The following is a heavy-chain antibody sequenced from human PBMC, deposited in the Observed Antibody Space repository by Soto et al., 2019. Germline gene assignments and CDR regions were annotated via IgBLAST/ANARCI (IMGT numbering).Heavy chain of an antibody. D-gene: IGHD1-1*01. CDR3: ARGRYGDY. J-gene: IGHJ4*02. CDR1: GYTFTSYG. V-gene: IGHV1-18*01. CDR2: ISAHNGNT. Sequence: QVHLVQSGAEVKKPGASVKVSCKGSGYTFTSYGITWVRQAPGQGLEWMGWISAHNGNTDYEQRLQGRGTVTRDTSTSTAYMELRSLRSDDTAVYYCARGRYGDYWGQGALVTVSS.